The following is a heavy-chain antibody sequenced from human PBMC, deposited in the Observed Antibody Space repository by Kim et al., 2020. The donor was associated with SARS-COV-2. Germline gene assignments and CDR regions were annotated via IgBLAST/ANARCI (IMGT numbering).Heavy chain of an antibody. CDR1: GGSISSGGYY. CDR2: IYYSGST. J-gene: IGHJ5*02. D-gene: IGHD3-3*01. CDR3: ARAIGITIFGVVIFNWFTA. Sequence: SETLSLTCTVSGGSISSGGYYWSWIRQHPGKGLEWIGYIYYSGSTYYNPSLKSRVTISVDTSKNQFSLKLSSVTAADTAVYYCARAIGITIFGVVIFNWFTAWGQGTLVTVSS. V-gene: IGHV4-31*03.